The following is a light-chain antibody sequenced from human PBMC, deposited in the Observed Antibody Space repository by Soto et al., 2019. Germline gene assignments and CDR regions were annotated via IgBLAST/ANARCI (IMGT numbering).Light chain of an antibody. CDR2: DVS. CDR3: SSYAGSNNPVI. CDR1: SRDVGGYNY. V-gene: IGLV2-8*01. Sequence: QSALTQPPSASGSPGQSVTISCTGTSRDVGGYNYVSWYQQHPGKAPKFLIFDVSRRPSGVPDRFSGSKSGNTASLTVSGLQADDEADYYCSSYAGSNNPVIFGGGTKLTVL. J-gene: IGLJ2*01.